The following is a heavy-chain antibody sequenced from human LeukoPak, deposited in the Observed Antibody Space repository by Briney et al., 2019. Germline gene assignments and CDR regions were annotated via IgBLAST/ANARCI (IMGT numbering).Heavy chain of an antibody. J-gene: IGHJ4*02. CDR2: INHSGST. V-gene: IGHV4-34*01. Sequence: SETLSLTCAVYGGSFSGYYWSWIRQPPGKGLEWIGEINHSGSTNYNPSLKSRVTISVDTSKNHFSLKLSSVTAADTAVYYCARDEGDYFFDYWGQGTLVTVSS. CDR1: GGSFSGYY. CDR3: ARDEGDYFFDY. D-gene: IGHD3-16*01.